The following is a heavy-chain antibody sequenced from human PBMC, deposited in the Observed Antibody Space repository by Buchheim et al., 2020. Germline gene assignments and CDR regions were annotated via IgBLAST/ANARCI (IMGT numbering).Heavy chain of an antibody. D-gene: IGHD5-18*01. CDR1: GGSISSGSYY. V-gene: IGHV4-61*02. CDR3: ARGRIQLWYYGMDV. J-gene: IGHJ6*02. CDR2: IYTSGST. Sequence: QVQLQESGPGLVKPSQTLSLTCTVSGGSISSGSYYWSWIRQPAGKGLEWIGRIYTSGSTNYNPSLKSRATMSVDTSKNQFSLKLSSVTAADTAVYYCARGRIQLWYYGMDVWGQGTT.